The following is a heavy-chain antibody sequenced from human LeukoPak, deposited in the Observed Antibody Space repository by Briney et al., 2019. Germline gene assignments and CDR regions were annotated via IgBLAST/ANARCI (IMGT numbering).Heavy chain of an antibody. CDR1: GFTFSTYW. V-gene: IGHV3-7*01. CDR3: ARDTDYYYGMDV. Sequence: GGSLRLSCAASGFTFSTYWMSWVRQAPGKGLEWVAVIKQDGTEKYYVDSVKGRFTISRDNAKNSLYLQMNSLRAEDTAVYYCARDTDYYYGMDVWGQGTTVTVSS. J-gene: IGHJ6*02. D-gene: IGHD4-17*01. CDR2: IKQDGTEK.